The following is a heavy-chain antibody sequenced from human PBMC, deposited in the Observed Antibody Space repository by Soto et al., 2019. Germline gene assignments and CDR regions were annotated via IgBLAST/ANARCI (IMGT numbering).Heavy chain of an antibody. Sequence: QVQLVQSGAEVKKPGASVKVSCKASGYTFTSYARHWVRQAPGQRLEWMGWINAGNGNTKYSQKFQGRVTITRDTSASTAYMEVSSLRSEDTAVYYCARGASPLIDYWGQGTLVTVSS. J-gene: IGHJ4*02. CDR1: GYTFTSYA. CDR3: ARGASPLIDY. CDR2: INAGNGNT. D-gene: IGHD1-26*01. V-gene: IGHV1-3*01.